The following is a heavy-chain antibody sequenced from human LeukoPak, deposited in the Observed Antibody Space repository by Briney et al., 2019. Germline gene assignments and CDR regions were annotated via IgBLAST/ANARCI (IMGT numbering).Heavy chain of an antibody. J-gene: IGHJ1*01. CDR3: ARQFYESRSPHAKYFQQ. D-gene: IGHD3-22*01. CDR2: IYYSGST. CDR1: GGSISSSSYY. Sequence: SETLSLTCSVSGGSISSSSYYWGWIRQAPGRGLEWIANIYYSGSTYYSPSLKSRVTISVDTSKNQFSLRLNSVTAADTAVYYCARQFYESRSPHAKYFQQWGQGTLVTVSS. V-gene: IGHV4-39*01.